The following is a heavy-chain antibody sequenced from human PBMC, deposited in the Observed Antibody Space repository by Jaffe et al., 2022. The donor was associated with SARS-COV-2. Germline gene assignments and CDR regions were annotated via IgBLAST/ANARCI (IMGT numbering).Heavy chain of an antibody. D-gene: IGHD1-26*01. CDR1: GGSISSSSYY. CDR2: IYYSGST. J-gene: IGHJ3*02. V-gene: IGHV4-39*01. CDR3: ARVRGYSGSYQGTFDI. Sequence: QLQLQESGPGLVKPSETLSLTCTVSGGSISSSSYYWGWIRQPPGKGLEWIGSIYYSGSTYNNPSLKSRVTISVDTSKNQFSLKLSSVTAADTAVYYCARVRGYSGSYQGTFDIWGQGTMVTVSS.